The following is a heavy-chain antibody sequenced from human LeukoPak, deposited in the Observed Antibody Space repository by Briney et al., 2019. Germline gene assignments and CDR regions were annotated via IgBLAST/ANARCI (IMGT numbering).Heavy chain of an antibody. Sequence: WASVKVSCKASGYTFTSYCMHWVRQAPGQGLEWMGLINPDGGSTAYAHKFQGRVIITRDTSTSTAYMDLSSLRSEDTAVYHCARAPRNSSTMLDFWGQGTLVTISS. D-gene: IGHD6-13*01. CDR1: GYTFTSYC. J-gene: IGHJ4*02. CDR2: INPDGGST. V-gene: IGHV1-46*01. CDR3: ARAPRNSSTMLDF.